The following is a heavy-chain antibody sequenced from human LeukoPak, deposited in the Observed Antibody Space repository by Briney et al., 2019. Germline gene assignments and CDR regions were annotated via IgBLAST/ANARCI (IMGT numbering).Heavy chain of an antibody. Sequence: GRSLRLSCAASGFTFSSCAMHWVRQAPGKGLEWVAVISYDGSNKYYADSVKGRFTISRDNSKNTLYLQMNSLRAEDTAVYYCARDRVGATDYFDYWGQGTLVTVSS. D-gene: IGHD1-26*01. CDR1: GFTFSSCA. V-gene: IGHV3-30-3*01. CDR2: ISYDGSNK. J-gene: IGHJ4*02. CDR3: ARDRVGATDYFDY.